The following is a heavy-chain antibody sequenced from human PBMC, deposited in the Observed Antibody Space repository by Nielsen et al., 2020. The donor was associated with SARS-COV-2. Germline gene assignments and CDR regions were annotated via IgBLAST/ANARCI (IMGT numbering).Heavy chain of an antibody. CDR2: IYYSGST. J-gene: IGHJ4*02. CDR3: AREGRYYSSGWYYFDY. Sequence: SETLSLTCTVSGGSISSGDYYWSWIRQPPGKGLEWIGYIYYSGSTYYNPSLKSRVTISVDTSKNQFSLKLSSVTAADTAVYYCAREGRYYSSGWYYFDYWGQGTLVTVSS. D-gene: IGHD6-19*01. V-gene: IGHV4-30-4*01. CDR1: GGSISSGDYY.